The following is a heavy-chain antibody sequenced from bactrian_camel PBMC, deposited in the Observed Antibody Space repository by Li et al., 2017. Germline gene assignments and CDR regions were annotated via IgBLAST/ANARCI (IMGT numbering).Heavy chain of an antibody. J-gene: IGHJ4*01. CDR2: RTTDGHT. CDR1: EVTFDDVD. D-gene: IGHD5*01. V-gene: IGHV3S53*01. CDR3: AAGRLRGKDWRLPHEYRY. Sequence: HVQLVESGGGLVQPGGSLRLSCTASEVTFDDVDMGWYRRAPGSECELVSTRTTDGHTLYADSVKGRFTISRDNAKNTLYLQMNGLKAEDTAMYYCAAGRLRGKDWRLPHEYRYRGQGTQVTVS.